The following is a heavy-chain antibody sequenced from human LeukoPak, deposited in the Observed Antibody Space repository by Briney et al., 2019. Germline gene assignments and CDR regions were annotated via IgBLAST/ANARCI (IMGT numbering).Heavy chain of an antibody. D-gene: IGHD3-10*02. CDR1: GFTFGDYA. CDR2: ISGGSSFT. V-gene: IGHV3-21*01. CDR3: AELGITMIGGV. J-gene: IGHJ6*04. Sequence: PGGSLRLSCTASGFTFGDYAMNWVRQAPGKGLECGSYISGGSSFTYYVDSVKGRFTISRDNAKNSLYLQINRLRGEDTAVYYCAELGITMIGGVWGKGTTVTISS.